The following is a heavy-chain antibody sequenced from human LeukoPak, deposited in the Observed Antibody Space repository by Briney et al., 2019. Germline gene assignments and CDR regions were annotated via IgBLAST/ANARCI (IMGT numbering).Heavy chain of an antibody. CDR1: GFTFSIYT. CDR2: ISGSGNGGST. J-gene: IGHJ4*02. D-gene: IGHD6-19*01. Sequence: GGSLRLSCSASGFTFSIYTMYWVRQAPGKGLEYVSTISGSGNGGSTYYADSVKGRFTISRDNSKSTVYLQMNSLRAEDTAVYYCARDLSSIIAVAAPFDYWGQGTLVTVSS. CDR3: ARDLSSIIAVAAPFDY. V-gene: IGHV3-64*04.